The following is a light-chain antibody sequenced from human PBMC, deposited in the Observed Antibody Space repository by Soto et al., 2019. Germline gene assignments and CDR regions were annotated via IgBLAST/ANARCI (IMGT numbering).Light chain of an antibody. V-gene: IGKV1-8*01. Sequence: AIRMTQSPSSLSASTGDRVTITCRASQGISSYLAWYQQKPGKAPKLLIYAASTLHSGVPSRFSGSGSGTDFTLTISCLQSEDFETYYGQQYYSYPTFGQGTKLEIK. J-gene: IGKJ2*01. CDR1: QGISSY. CDR2: AAS. CDR3: QQYYSYPT.